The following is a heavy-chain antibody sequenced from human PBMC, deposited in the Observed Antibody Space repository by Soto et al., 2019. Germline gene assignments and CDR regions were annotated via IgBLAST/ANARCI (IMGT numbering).Heavy chain of an antibody. CDR3: VRSKGGYSYGTPFDY. CDR1: GFTFSMYA. D-gene: IGHD5-18*01. Sequence: GGSLRLSCAVSGFTFSMYAMSWVRQAPGKGLEWVSAISGRGDSTFYADSVQGRFTISRDNSKKTLFLQMNSLRAEDTAIYYCVRSKGGYSYGTPFDYWGQGTLVTVSS. J-gene: IGHJ4*02. V-gene: IGHV3-23*01. CDR2: ISGRGDST.